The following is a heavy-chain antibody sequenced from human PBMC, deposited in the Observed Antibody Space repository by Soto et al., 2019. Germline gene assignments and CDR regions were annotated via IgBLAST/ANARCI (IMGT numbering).Heavy chain of an antibody. J-gene: IGHJ4*02. D-gene: IGHD6-13*01. CDR3: ARLTYSSTSSFYYFDY. CDR1: GGSISSGGYS. Sequence: SETLSLTCAVSGGSISSGGYSWSWIRQPPGKGLEWIGYIYHSGSTYYNPSLKSRVTIPVDRSKNQFSLKLSSVTAADTAVYYCARLTYSSTSSFYYFDYWGQGTLVTVSS. CDR2: IYHSGST. V-gene: IGHV4-30-2*01.